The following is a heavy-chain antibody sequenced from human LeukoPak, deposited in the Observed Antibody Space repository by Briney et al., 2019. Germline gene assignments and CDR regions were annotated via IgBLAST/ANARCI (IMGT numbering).Heavy chain of an antibody. CDR2: INHSGST. V-gene: IGHV4-34*01. D-gene: IGHD6-13*01. CDR1: GGSFSGYY. CDR3: ARPQGSSSSFHY. J-gene: IGHJ4*02. Sequence: SETLSLTCAVYGGSFSGYYWSWIRQPPGKGLEWIGEINHSGSTNHNPSLKSRVTISVDTSKNQFSLKLSSVTAADTAVYYCARPQGSSSSFHYWGQGTLVTVSS.